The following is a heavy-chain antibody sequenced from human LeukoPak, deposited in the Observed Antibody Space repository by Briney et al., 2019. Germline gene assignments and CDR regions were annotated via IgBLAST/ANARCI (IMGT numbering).Heavy chain of an antibody. CDR1: GFTFSSYA. V-gene: IGHV3-23*01. J-gene: IGHJ4*02. CDR2: ISGSGGST. CDR3: AKAQDSSYYYYDSSGPTAYDY. Sequence: PGGSLRLSCAASGFTFSSYAMSWVRQAPGKGLEWVSAISGSGGSTYYADSVKGRFTISRDNSKNTLYLQMNSLRAEDTAVYYCAKAQDSSYYYYDSSGPTAYDYWGQGTLVTVSS. D-gene: IGHD3-22*01.